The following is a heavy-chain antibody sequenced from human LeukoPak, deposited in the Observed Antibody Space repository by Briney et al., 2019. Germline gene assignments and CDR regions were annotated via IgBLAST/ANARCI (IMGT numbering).Heavy chain of an antibody. D-gene: IGHD3-10*01. CDR2: IYYSGST. Sequence: PSETLSLTCTVSGGSISSSSYYWGWIRQPPGKGLEWIGSIYYSGSTYYNPSLKSRVTISVDTSKNQFSLKLSSVTAADTAVYYCARVRFGELFDYWGQGTLVTVSS. CDR3: ARVRFGELFDY. CDR1: GGSISSSSYY. J-gene: IGHJ4*02. V-gene: IGHV4-39*07.